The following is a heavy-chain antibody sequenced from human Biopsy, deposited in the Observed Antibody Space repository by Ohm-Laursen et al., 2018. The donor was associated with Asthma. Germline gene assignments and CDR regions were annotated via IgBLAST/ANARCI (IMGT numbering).Heavy chain of an antibody. D-gene: IGHD1-7*01. CDR3: AREGITGTTAWFDP. Sequence: GASVKVSCKASGGMFGNYAISWVRQAPGLGLEWMGGISPIFGSSNYAQRFQGRVTITADIFTRTVYMELSGLRFDDTAVYYCAREGITGTTAWFDPWGQGTLVTVSS. V-gene: IGHV1-69*06. CDR2: ISPIFGSS. CDR1: GGMFGNYA. J-gene: IGHJ5*02.